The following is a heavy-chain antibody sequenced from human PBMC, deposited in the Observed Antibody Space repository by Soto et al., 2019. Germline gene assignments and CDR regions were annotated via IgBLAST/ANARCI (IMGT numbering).Heavy chain of an antibody. CDR1: GGAISSGSYR. D-gene: IGHD1-26*01. CDR2: IYYSGSS. CDR3: ARVEGSSYYFRHDC. J-gene: IGHJ4*02. V-gene: IGHV4-31*03. Sequence: PAETLSLTCTVSGGAISSGSYRCVGIGQHPWNGLEWIGNIYYSGSSYYNPSLKSRATISIDTSKDQFSLRLGSVTAADTAVYYCARVEGSSYYFRHDCWGRGTLVTVSS.